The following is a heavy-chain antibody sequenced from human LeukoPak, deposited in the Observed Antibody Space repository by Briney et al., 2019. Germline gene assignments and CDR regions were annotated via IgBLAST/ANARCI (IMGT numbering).Heavy chain of an antibody. D-gene: IGHD2-21*01. CDR3: ARSSGVLWWYADS. Sequence: PGGSLRPSCAASGFTFSNYEMNWVRQAPGKGLEWVSYIRSSGSTIYYADSVKGRFTISRDNAKNSLYLQMNSLRAEDTAVYYCARSSGVLWWYADSWGQGTLVTVSS. CDR1: GFTFSNYE. V-gene: IGHV3-48*03. J-gene: IGHJ4*02. CDR2: IRSSGSTI.